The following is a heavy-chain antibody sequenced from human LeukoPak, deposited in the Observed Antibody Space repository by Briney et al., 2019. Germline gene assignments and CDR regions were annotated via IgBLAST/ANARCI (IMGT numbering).Heavy chain of an antibody. J-gene: IGHJ4*02. CDR3: TSGHGRTDSDQ. CDR2: IKRTAAGGTT. V-gene: IGHV3-15*01. CDR1: GFTLSDAG. Sequence: GQSLRLSCVASGFTLSDAGMTWDRQAPGKGLEWVGRIKRTAAGGTTDYVASVKGRFTISRDDSKNTVVLQMNSLRTDGTAVYYWTSGHGRTDSDQWGQGTLVTVSS. D-gene: IGHD6-25*01.